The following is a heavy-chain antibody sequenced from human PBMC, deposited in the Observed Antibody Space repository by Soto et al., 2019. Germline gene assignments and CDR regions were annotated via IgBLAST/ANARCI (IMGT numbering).Heavy chain of an antibody. CDR2: IYYSGST. V-gene: IGHV4-31*03. D-gene: IGHD3-22*01. Sequence: TLSLTCTVSVGSISSGGYYWSWILQHPGKGLEWIGYIYYSGSTYYSPSLKSRVTISVDTSKNQFSLKLSSVTAADTAAYYCARDMRYYYDSSGYYGHAFDIWGQGTMVTVSS. CDR3: ARDMRYYYDSSGYYGHAFDI. CDR1: VGSISSGGYY. J-gene: IGHJ3*02.